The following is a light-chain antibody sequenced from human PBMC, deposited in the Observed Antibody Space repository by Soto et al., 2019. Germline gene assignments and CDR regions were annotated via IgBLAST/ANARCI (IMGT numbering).Light chain of an antibody. Sequence: EIVMTQSPATLSVSPGERATLSCRASQSITNNLAWYQQKPGQAPRLLIYGASTTATAIPARFSGSGSGSEFTLTIGSLQSEDFAVYYCQQYNNWPLTFGGGTKVEIK. CDR2: GAS. CDR3: QQYNNWPLT. J-gene: IGKJ4*01. CDR1: QSITNN. V-gene: IGKV3-15*01.